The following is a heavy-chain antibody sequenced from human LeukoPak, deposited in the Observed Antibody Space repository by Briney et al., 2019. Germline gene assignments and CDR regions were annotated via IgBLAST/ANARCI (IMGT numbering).Heavy chain of an antibody. CDR1: GGSISSYY. J-gene: IGHJ5*02. CDR2: IFYSGST. CDR3: ARQGGSGGYYTRWFDP. D-gene: IGHD3-3*01. V-gene: IGHV4-39*01. Sequence: PSETLSLTCTVSGGSISSYYWGWIRQPPGKGLEWIANIFYSGSTYYNPSLKSRVTISVDTSKNQFSLNLNSVTAADTAVYYCARQGGSGGYYTRWFDPWGQGTLVTVSS.